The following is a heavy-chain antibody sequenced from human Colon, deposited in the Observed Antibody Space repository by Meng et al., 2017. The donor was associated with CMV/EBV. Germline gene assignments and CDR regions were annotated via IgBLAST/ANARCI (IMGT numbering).Heavy chain of an antibody. CDR2: ISFDGSHA. V-gene: IGHV3-30-3*02. CDR3: ASSFHGSGSPDH. CDR1: GFALFNPA. J-gene: IGHJ5*02. Sequence: QHWRSRGLSRTAFGFALFNPALHWVRQVPGKGLEWVTIISFDGSHALYADSVNGRFTISRDNSKTTLYLQMNSLIPEDTAVYYCASSFHGSGSPDHWGQGPLVTVSS. D-gene: IGHD3-10*01.